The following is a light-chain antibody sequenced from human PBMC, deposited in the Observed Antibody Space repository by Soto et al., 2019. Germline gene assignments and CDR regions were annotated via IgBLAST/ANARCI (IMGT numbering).Light chain of an antibody. CDR1: QSVSSSH. V-gene: IGKV3-20*01. J-gene: IGKJ1*01. CDR2: AAS. Sequence: IVLTHYPATLCVSLGDRATLSCRASQSVSSSHLAWYQHKPGQAPRLLIYAASSRATGSPDRFSGSGSGTDFTLTISRLEPEDFAVYYCQQYGSSLRTFGQGTKVDIK. CDR3: QQYGSSLRT.